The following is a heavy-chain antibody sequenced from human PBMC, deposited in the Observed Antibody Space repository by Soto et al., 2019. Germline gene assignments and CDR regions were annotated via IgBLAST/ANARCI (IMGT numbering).Heavy chain of an antibody. Sequence: QVQLVESGGGVVQPGRSLRLSCAASGFTFSSYGMHWVRQAPGKGLEWVAVIWYDGSNKYYADSVKGRFTISRDNSKNTQYLQRNSLRAKDTAVYYCARDKYYYDSSGYYQNWGQGTLVTVSS. D-gene: IGHD3-22*01. CDR3: ARDKYYYDSSGYYQN. J-gene: IGHJ4*02. V-gene: IGHV3-33*01. CDR2: IWYDGSNK. CDR1: GFTFSSYG.